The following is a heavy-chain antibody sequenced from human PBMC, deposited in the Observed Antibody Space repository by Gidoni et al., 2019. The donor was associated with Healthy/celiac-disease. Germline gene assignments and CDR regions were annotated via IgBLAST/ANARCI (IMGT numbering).Heavy chain of an antibody. D-gene: IGHD3-22*01. CDR2: ISSSSSTI. CDR3: AREAPNYYDSSGYYFDY. J-gene: IGHJ4*02. V-gene: IGHV3-48*02. Sequence: EVQLVESGGGLVQPGGSLRLSCAASGFTFRSYSMNWVRQAPGKGLEWVSYISSSSSTIYYADSVKGRFTISRDNAKNSLYLQMNSLRDEDTAVYYCAREAPNYYDSSGYYFDYWGQGTLVTVSS. CDR1: GFTFRSYS.